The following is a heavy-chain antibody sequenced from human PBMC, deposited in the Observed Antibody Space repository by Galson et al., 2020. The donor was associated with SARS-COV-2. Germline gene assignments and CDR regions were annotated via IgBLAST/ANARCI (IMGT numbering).Heavy chain of an antibody. CDR1: GFSLSTRGVG. V-gene: IGHV2-5*02. J-gene: IGHJ5*02. Sequence: SGPTLVKPTQTLTLTCTFSGFSLSTRGVGVGWIRQPPGKALEWLAVIYWDDDKRYRPSLKSRLTITKDTSKNQVVLTMTNLDAVDTDTFYCAHRLFNSGWFAWGQGTLVTVSS. D-gene: IGHD6-19*01. CDR3: AHRLFNSGWFA. CDR2: IYWDDDK.